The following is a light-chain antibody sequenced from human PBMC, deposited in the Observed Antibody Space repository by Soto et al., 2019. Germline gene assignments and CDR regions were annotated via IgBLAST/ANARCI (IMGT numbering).Light chain of an antibody. CDR2: KAS. J-gene: IGKJ1*01. V-gene: IGKV1-5*03. Sequence: DIPMTQSPSTLSASVGDRVTITCRASQSISSWLAWYQQKPGKAPKLLIYKASSLESGVPSRFSGSRSGTEFTLTISSLQPDDFATYYCQQYNSYRRTFGQGTKVEIK. CDR1: QSISSW. CDR3: QQYNSYRRT.